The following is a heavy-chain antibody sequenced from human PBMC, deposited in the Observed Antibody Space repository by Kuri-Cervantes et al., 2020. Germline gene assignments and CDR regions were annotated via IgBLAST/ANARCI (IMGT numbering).Heavy chain of an antibody. CDR2: IYHSGST. CDR1: GGSISSSNW. D-gene: IGHD3-3*01. Sequence: SETLSLTCAVSGGSISSSNWWSRVRQPPGKGLEWIGEIYHSGSTNYNPSLKSRVTISVDKSKNQFSLKLSSVTAADTAVYYCAKDMRGLTIFGVGPFDYWGQGTLVTVSS. V-gene: IGHV4-4*02. J-gene: IGHJ4*02. CDR3: AKDMRGLTIFGVGPFDY.